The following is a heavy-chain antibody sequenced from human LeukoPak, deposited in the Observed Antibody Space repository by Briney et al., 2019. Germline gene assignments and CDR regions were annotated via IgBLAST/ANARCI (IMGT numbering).Heavy chain of an antibody. D-gene: IGHD3-3*01. V-gene: IGHV1-69*13. CDR3: ARVKRELRFLEWLLSNYYYGMDV. CDR1: GGTFSSYA. CDR2: IIPIFGTA. J-gene: IGHJ6*02. Sequence: ASVKVSCKASGGTFSSYATSWVRQAPGQGLEWMGGIIPIFGTANYAQKFQGRVTITADESTSTAYMELSSLRSEDTAVYYCARVKRELRFLEWLLSNYYYGMDVWGQGTTVTVSS.